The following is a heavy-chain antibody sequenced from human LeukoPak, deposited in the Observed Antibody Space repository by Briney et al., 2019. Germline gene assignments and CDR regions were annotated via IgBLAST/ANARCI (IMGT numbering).Heavy chain of an antibody. J-gene: IGHJ4*02. Sequence: GGSLRLSCAASGFIFSDYYMTWIRQAPGKGLEWLSYISGSGSDTNYADSVKGRFTTSRDNAKNSLSLQMNSLRAEDTAVYYCAKNEGYSLDYWGQGTLVTVSS. CDR1: GFIFSDYY. CDR3: AKNEGYSLDY. CDR2: ISGSGSDT. V-gene: IGHV3-11*06.